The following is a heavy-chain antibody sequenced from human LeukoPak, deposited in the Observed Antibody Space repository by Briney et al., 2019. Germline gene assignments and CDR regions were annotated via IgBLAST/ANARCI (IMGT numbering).Heavy chain of an antibody. Sequence: GGSLRLSCAASGFTFSSYAMHWVRQAPGKGLEWVAVISYDVSNKYYADSVKGRFTISRDNSKNTLYLQMNSLRAEDTAVYYCASDIAAAAKDYGMDVWGQGTTVTVSS. V-gene: IGHV3-30-3*01. CDR3: ASDIAAAAKDYGMDV. J-gene: IGHJ6*02. D-gene: IGHD6-13*01. CDR2: ISYDVSNK. CDR1: GFTFSSYA.